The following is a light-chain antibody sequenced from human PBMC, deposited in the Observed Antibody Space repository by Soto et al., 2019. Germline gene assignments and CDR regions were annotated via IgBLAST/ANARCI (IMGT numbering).Light chain of an antibody. CDR1: SSNIGAGYD. V-gene: IGLV1-40*01. CDR3: QSYDSSLSGSGV. Sequence: QSVLTQTPSVSGAPGQKITMSCTGSSSNIGAGYDVHWYQQVPGAAPRLLIYADNNRPSGVPDRFSASKSGTSASLAITGLQGEDEANYYCQSYDSSLSGSGVFGGGTKLTVL. J-gene: IGLJ3*02. CDR2: ADN.